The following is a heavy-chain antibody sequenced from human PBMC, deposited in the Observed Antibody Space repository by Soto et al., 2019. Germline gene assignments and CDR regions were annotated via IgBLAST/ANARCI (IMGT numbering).Heavy chain of an antibody. J-gene: IGHJ3*02. CDR2: IGPTGDT. Sequence: QVQQQQWGARLLKTSETLSLTCAEYGRSMSGYNWSWLRRSPVRGLEWIGEIGPTGDTNYGPSFMSRVTVSVDTSKYELSLRLTQVTAADTATYLCARIGVGFGFDIWGLGTMVSVSS. CDR3: ARIGVGFGFDI. CDR1: GRSMSGYN. D-gene: IGHD3-10*01. V-gene: IGHV4-34*02.